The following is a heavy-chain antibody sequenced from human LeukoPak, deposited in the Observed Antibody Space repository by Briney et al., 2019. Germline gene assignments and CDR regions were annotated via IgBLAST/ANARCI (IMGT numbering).Heavy chain of an antibody. D-gene: IGHD6-13*01. J-gene: IGHJ6*03. CDR1: GGTFSSYS. Sequence: SCKASGGTFSSYSMNWVRQAPGKGLEWVSSISSSSSYIYYADSVKGRFTISRDNAKNSLYLQMNSLRAEDTAVYYCARVSIAAAPYYMDVWGKGTTVTVSS. V-gene: IGHV3-21*01. CDR2: ISSSSSYI. CDR3: ARVSIAAAPYYMDV.